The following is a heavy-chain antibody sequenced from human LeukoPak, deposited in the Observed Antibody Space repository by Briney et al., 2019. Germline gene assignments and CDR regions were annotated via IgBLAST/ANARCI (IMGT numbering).Heavy chain of an antibody. V-gene: IGHV3-9*03. J-gene: IGHJ3*02. CDR3: AKDISSKSAALDAFDI. CDR1: GFTVGTNY. CDR2: ISWNSGSI. D-gene: IGHD5/OR15-5a*01. Sequence: GGSLRLSCAASGFTVGTNYMSWVRQAPGKGLEWVSGISWNSGSIGYADSVKGRFTISRDNAKNSLYLQMNSLRAEDMALYYCAKDISSKSAALDAFDIWGQGTMVTVSS.